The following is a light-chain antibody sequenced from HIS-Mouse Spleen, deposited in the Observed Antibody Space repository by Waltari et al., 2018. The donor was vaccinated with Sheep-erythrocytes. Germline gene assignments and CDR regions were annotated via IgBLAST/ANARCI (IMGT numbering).Light chain of an antibody. J-gene: IGLJ3*02. CDR2: EGS. Sequence: QSALTQPASVSGSPGQSITISCPGTSSHVGSYNLVSWYQQHPGKAPKLMIYEGSKRPSGVSNRFSGSKSGNTASLTISGLQAEDEADYYCCSYAGSSTPWVFGGGTKLTVL. V-gene: IGLV2-23*01. CDR3: CSYAGSSTPWV. CDR1: SSHVGSYNL.